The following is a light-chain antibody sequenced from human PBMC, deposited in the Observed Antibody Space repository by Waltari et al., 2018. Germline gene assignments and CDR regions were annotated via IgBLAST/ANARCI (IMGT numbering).Light chain of an antibody. CDR2: DAS. J-gene: IGKJ3*01. CDR3: QQYGRSPAT. Sequence: EIVLTQSPGTLSLSPGERATLSCRASQSFTNSYLAWYQQKPGQAPRLLIYDASSRATGIPDRFSGSGSGTDFTLTISGLEPEDFAVYYCQQYGRSPATFGPGTKVDIK. CDR1: QSFTNSY. V-gene: IGKV3-20*01.